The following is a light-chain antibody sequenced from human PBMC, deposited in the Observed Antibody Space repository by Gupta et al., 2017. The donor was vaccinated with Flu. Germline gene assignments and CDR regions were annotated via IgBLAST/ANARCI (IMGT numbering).Light chain of an antibody. CDR3: SSYKSVNNRWV. CDR1: SSDVGGYTY. V-gene: IGLV2-14*01. CDR2: EVN. Sequence: QSALTQPASVSGSPGQSITISCTGTSSDVGGYTYVSWYQQHPGKAPKLIIYEVNNRPSGASNRFSGSKSGNTASLTISGLQAEDEADYFCSSYKSVNNRWVFGGGTKLTVL. J-gene: IGLJ3*02.